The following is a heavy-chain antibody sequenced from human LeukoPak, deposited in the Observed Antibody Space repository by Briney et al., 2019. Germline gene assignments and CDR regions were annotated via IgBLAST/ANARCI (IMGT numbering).Heavy chain of an antibody. Sequence: ASVKVSCKASGYTFTSYDINWVRQATGQGLEWMGWMKPNSGNTGYAQKFQGRVTMTRHTSINTAYMELSSLRSEDTALYYCASPSYDTSAYGSFVIWGEGTMVTVSS. D-gene: IGHD3-22*01. V-gene: IGHV1-8*01. CDR1: GYTFTSYD. J-gene: IGHJ3*02. CDR3: ASPSYDTSAYGSFVI. CDR2: MKPNSGNT.